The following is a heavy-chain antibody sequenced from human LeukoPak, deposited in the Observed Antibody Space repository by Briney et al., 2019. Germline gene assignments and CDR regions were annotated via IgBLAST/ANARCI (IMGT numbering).Heavy chain of an antibody. V-gene: IGHV4-34*01. CDR1: GGSFSGYY. CDR2: INHSGST. J-gene: IGHJ3*02. CDR3: ARIPHYVWGSYRRDAFDI. Sequence: PSETLSLTCAVYGGSFSGYYWSWIRQPPGKGLEWIGEINHSGSTNYNPSLKSRVTISVDTSKNQFSLKLSSVTAADTAVYYCARIPHYVWGSYRRDAFDIWGRGTMVTVSS. D-gene: IGHD3-16*02.